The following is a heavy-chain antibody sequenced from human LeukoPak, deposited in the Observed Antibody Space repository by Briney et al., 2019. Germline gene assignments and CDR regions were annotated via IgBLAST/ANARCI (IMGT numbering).Heavy chain of an antibody. CDR2: INPNSGGT. CDR3: ARPPPSSRAMGAFDI. J-gene: IGHJ3*02. V-gene: IGHV1-2*02. Sequence: ASVKVSCKASGYTFTGYYMHWVRQAPGQGLEWMGWINPNSGGTNYAQKFQGRVTMTRDTSISTAYMELSRLRSDDTAVYYCARPPPSSRAMGAFDIWGQGTMVTVSS. D-gene: IGHD3-16*01. CDR1: GYTFTGYY.